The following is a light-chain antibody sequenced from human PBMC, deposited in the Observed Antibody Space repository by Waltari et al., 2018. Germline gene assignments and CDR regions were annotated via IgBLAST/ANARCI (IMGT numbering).Light chain of an antibody. CDR3: SSYTSSSTYV. CDR1: SSDAGGYNY. V-gene: IGLV2-14*01. Sequence: QSALTQPASVSGSPGQSITISSTGTSSDAGGYNYVSWYQQHPGKAPKLMIYDVSKRPSGVSNRFSGSKSGNTASLTISGLQAEDEADYYCSSYTSSSTYVFGTGTKVTVL. J-gene: IGLJ1*01. CDR2: DVS.